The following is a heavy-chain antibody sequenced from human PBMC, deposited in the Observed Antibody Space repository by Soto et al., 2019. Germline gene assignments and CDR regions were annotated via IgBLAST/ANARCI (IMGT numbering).Heavy chain of an antibody. CDR1: GFTFSSYG. Sequence: QVQLVESGGGVVQPGRSLRLSCAASGFTFSSYGMHWVRQAPGKGLEWVAVISYDGSNKYYADSVKGRFTISRDNSKNTLYLQMNSLRAEDTAVYYCAKGDSSSWWYFDYWGQGTLVTVSS. J-gene: IGHJ4*02. D-gene: IGHD6-13*01. CDR2: ISYDGSNK. V-gene: IGHV3-30*18. CDR3: AKGDSSSWWYFDY.